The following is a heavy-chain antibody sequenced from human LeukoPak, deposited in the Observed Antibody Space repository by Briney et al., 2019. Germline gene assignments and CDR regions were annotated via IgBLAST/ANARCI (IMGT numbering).Heavy chain of an antibody. Sequence: PSETLSLTCTVSGGSLSSGGYYWSWLRQHPGTGLEGFGYIYYSGSTYYNPSLKSRVTISVDTSNNQFSLKLSSVTAADTAVYYCARGGGDFWSGYFGASDYYYGMDVWGQGTTVTVSS. CDR1: GGSLSSGGYY. CDR2: IYYSGST. V-gene: IGHV4-31*03. J-gene: IGHJ6*02. CDR3: ARGGGDFWSGYFGASDYYYGMDV. D-gene: IGHD3-3*01.